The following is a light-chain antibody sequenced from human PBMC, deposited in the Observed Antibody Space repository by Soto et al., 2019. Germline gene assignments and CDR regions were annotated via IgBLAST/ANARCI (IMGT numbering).Light chain of an antibody. CDR3: ISYAGSIHLGV. J-gene: IGLJ3*02. CDR2: EVN. CDR1: SSDVGGYNY. Sequence: QSALTQPPSASGSPGQSVTISCTGTSSDVGGYNYVSWYQHHPGKAPKLLIYEVNKRPSGVPDRFSGSKSGNTASLTVSGLQAEDEGDYYCISYAGSIHLGVFGGGTKLTVL. V-gene: IGLV2-8*01.